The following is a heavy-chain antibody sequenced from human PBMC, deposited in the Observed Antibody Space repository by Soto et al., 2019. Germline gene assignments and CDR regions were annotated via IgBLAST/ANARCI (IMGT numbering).Heavy chain of an antibody. J-gene: IGHJ4*02. CDR1: GGSISSGGYY. V-gene: IGHV4-31*03. Sequence: SETLSLTSTVSGGSISSGGYYWSWIRQHPGKGLEWIGYIYYSGSTYYNPSLKSRVTISVDTSKNQFSLKLSSVTAADTAVYYCARTSYGGEFDYWGQGTLVTVSS. D-gene: IGHD2-21*01. CDR3: ARTSYGGEFDY. CDR2: IYYSGST.